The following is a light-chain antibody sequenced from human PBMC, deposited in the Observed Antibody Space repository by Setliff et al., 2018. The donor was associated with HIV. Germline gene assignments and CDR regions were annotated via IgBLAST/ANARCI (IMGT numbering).Light chain of an antibody. Sequence: QSLLAQPASVSGSPGQSITISCTGTSSDIGTYNAVYWYQQHPGKAPKLMIYDVTSRPSGVSNRFSGSKSGNTASLTISGLQTEDEADYYCSSYTSSSTDVFGTGTKVTVL. CDR2: DVT. CDR3: SSYTSSSTDV. J-gene: IGLJ1*01. V-gene: IGLV2-14*01. CDR1: SSDIGTYNA.